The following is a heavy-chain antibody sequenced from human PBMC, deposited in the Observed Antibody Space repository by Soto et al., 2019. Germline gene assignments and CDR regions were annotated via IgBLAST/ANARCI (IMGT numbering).Heavy chain of an antibody. CDR3: ARDSRNGDYLEY. V-gene: IGHV4-30-2*01. CDR2: IYHSGGA. CDR1: GDSISSGGYS. Sequence: QLQLQESGSGLVKPSQTLSLTCAVSGDSISSGGYSWNWIRQPPGKGLEWIGNIYHSGGADYNPSLKSRFTITLDSSNNQFSLNLRSVTAADTAVYYCARDSRNGDYLEYWGQGTLVTVSS. D-gene: IGHD2-8*01. J-gene: IGHJ4*02.